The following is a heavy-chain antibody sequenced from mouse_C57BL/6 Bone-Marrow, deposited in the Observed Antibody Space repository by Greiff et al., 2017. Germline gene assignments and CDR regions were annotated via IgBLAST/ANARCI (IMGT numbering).Heavy chain of an antibody. V-gene: IGHV5-9*01. D-gene: IGHD1-1*01. CDR2: ISGGGGNT. J-gene: IGHJ3*01. Sequence: EVKLVESGGGLVKPGGSLKLSCAASGFTFSSYTMSWVRQTPEKRLEWVATISGGGGNTYYPDSVKGRFTISRDNAKNTLYLQMSSLRSEDTALYYCARRDFYGSSSWFAYWGQGTVVTVSA. CDR3: ARRDFYGSSSWFAY. CDR1: GFTFSSYT.